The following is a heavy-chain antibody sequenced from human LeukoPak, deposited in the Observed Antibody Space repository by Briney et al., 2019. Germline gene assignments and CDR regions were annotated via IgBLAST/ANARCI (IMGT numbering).Heavy chain of an antibody. CDR2: IYYSGST. CDR3: AREQGYGSGSKGYYYYYGMDV. D-gene: IGHD3-10*01. Sequence: SETLSLTCTVSGGSISSGGYYWSWIRQHPGKGLEWIGYIYYSGSTYYNPSLKSRVTISVDTSKNQFSLKLSSVTAADTAVYYCAREQGYGSGSKGYYYYYGMDVWGQGTTVTVSS. J-gene: IGHJ6*02. CDR1: GGSISSGGYY. V-gene: IGHV4-31*03.